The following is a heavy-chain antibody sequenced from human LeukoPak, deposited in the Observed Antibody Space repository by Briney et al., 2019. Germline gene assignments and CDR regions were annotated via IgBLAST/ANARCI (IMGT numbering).Heavy chain of an antibody. J-gene: IGHJ5*02. V-gene: IGHV1-2*06. CDR3: ATEDSRSGSYHDP. Sequence: ASVKVSCKASGYIFTDYRLHWVRQAPGQGLEWMGRINPKSGDTNYAQKFQGRVTMTSDTSITTAYMELRRLKSDDTAFYFCATEDSRSGSYHDPWGQGTLVTVSS. D-gene: IGHD1-26*01. CDR2: INPKSGDT. CDR1: GYIFTDYR.